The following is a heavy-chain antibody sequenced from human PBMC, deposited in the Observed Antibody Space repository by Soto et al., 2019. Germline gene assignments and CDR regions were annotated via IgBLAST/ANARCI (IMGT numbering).Heavy chain of an antibody. CDR1: GFTFSSYG. V-gene: IGHV3-30*18. CDR3: AKVAIVVVPAAIQDYYYGMDV. J-gene: IGHJ6*02. D-gene: IGHD2-2*02. Sequence: QVQLVESGGGVVQPGRSLRLSCAASGFTFSSYGMRWVRQAPGKGLEWVAVISYDGSNKYYADSVKGRFTISRDNSKNTLYLQMNSLRAEDTAVYYCAKVAIVVVPAAIQDYYYGMDVWGQGTTVTVSS. CDR2: ISYDGSNK.